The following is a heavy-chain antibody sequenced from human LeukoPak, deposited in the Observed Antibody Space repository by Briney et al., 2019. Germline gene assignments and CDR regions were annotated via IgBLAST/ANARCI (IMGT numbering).Heavy chain of an antibody. CDR2: ISGSGGST. D-gene: IGHD4-23*01. CDR3: AKDGDKHGGTTYFFDY. J-gene: IGHJ4*02. CDR1: GFTFSSYG. V-gene: IGHV3-23*01. Sequence: GRSLRLSCAASGFTFSSYGMHWVRQAPGKGLEWVSAISGSGGSTYYADSVKGRFTISRDNSKNTLYVQMNSLRAEDTAVYYCAKDGDKHGGTTYFFDYWGQGTLVTVSS.